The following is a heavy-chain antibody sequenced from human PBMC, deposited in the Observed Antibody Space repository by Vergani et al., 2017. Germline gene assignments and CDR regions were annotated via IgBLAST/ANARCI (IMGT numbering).Heavy chain of an antibody. D-gene: IGHD3-10*01. J-gene: IGHJ4*02. V-gene: IGHV3-7*03. CDR3: ARDSPMGSD. CDR1: GFTFSHYS. Sequence: EVQMVESGGGLVKPGGSLRLSCVASGFTFSHYSMNWVRQAPGKGLEWVANINEDGRKQYYVDSVRGRFTISRDNTRKSLYLQMDSLRGEDTAVYYCARDSPMGSDWGQGTLVTVSS. CDR2: INEDGRKQ.